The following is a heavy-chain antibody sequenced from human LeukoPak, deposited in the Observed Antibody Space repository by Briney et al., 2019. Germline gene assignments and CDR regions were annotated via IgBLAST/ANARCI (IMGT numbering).Heavy chain of an antibody. CDR3: ASSFYDLLVYFDY. J-gene: IGHJ4*02. V-gene: IGHV1-46*01. Sequence: ASVKVSCMASGYTFTSYYMHWVRQAPGQGLEWMGKINPSDGSTRYAQKFQGRVTMTRDMSTSTVYMELSSLRSEDTAVYYCASSFYDLLVYFDYWGQGTLVTVSS. CDR2: INPSDGST. D-gene: IGHD5/OR15-5a*01. CDR1: GYTFTSYY.